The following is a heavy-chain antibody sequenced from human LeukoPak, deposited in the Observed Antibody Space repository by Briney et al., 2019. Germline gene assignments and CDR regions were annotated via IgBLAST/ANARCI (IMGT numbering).Heavy chain of an antibody. J-gene: IGHJ6*03. D-gene: IGHD2-15*01. CDR2: ISSSGSTI. Sequence: GGSLRLPCAASGFTFSDYYMSWIRQAPGKGLEWVSYISSSGSTIYYADSVKGRFTISRDNAKNSLYLQMNSLRAEDTAVYYCARGATPVYYYYYMDVWGKGTTVTVSS. V-gene: IGHV3-11*04. CDR3: ARGATPVYYYYYMDV. CDR1: GFTFSDYY.